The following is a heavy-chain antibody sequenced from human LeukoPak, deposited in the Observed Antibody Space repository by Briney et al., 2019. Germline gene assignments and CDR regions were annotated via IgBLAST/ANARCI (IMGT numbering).Heavy chain of an antibody. D-gene: IGHD3-3*01. V-gene: IGHV3-48*04. J-gene: IGHJ4*02. CDR1: GFTFSSYS. CDR3: AREYYDFWSGPRPIFDY. Sequence: GGSLRLSCAASGFTFSSYSMNWVRQAPGKGLEWVSYISSSSSTIYYADSVKGRFTISRDNAKNSLYLQMNSLRAEDTAVYYCAREYYDFWSGPRPIFDYWGQGTLVTVSS. CDR2: ISSSSSTI.